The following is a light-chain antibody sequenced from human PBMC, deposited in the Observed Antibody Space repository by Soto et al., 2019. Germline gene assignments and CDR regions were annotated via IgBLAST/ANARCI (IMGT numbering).Light chain of an antibody. J-gene: IGLJ3*02. CDR1: Y. CDR2: DVT. Sequence: QSALTQPVSVSGSPGQSITISCTDYVSWYQQHPGKAPKLIIYDVTNRPSGVSNRFSGSKSGNTASLTISGLQAEDEADYYCSSYTTSTTRVFGGGTKLTVL. CDR3: SSYTTSTTRV. V-gene: IGLV2-14*01.